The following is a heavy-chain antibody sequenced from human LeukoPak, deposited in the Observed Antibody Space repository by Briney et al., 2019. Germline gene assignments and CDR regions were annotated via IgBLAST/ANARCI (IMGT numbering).Heavy chain of an antibody. D-gene: IGHD1-14*01. CDR1: GFSFSSYA. CDR3: AKQNRFTYGYFDW. CDR2: INGSTDAT. V-gene: IGHV3-23*01. Sequence: GGALRLSCAPSGFSFSSYAMSWVRQAPGKGVEGVFAINGSTDATFNSGSVNGPSTISKDNCQNTLYLQMDSLRDEDTAIYYCAKQNRFTYGYFDWWGQGTPVSVSS. J-gene: IGHJ4*02.